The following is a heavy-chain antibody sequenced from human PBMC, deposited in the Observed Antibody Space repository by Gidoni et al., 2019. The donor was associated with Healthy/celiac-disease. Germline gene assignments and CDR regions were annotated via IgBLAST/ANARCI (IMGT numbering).Heavy chain of an antibody. CDR1: GYTFTSYG. CDR3: ARVAGYSSGWPYVGDYYYGMDV. Sequence: QVQLVQSGAEVKKPGASVKVSCKASGYTFTSYGISWVRQAPGQGLEWMGWISAYNGNTNYAQKLQGRVTMTTDTSTSTAYMELRSLRSDDTAVYYCARVAGYSSGWPYVGDYYYGMDVWGQGTTVTVSS. J-gene: IGHJ6*02. D-gene: IGHD6-19*01. V-gene: IGHV1-18*01. CDR2: ISAYNGNT.